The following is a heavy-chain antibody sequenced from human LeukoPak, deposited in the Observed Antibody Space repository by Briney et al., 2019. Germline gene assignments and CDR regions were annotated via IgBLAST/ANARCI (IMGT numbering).Heavy chain of an antibody. CDR2: IYSDGSKQ. CDR1: GFIFNDYG. D-gene: IGHD3-22*01. V-gene: IGHV3-33*01. J-gene: IGHJ4*02. CDR3: ARDLRSGYVDY. Sequence: GRSLRLSCAASGFIFNDYGIDWVRQAPGKGLEWVAVIYSDGSKQNYADSVKGRFTISRDDSKNTVYLQMNSLRAEDTAVYYCARDLRSGYVDYWGQGTLVTVSS.